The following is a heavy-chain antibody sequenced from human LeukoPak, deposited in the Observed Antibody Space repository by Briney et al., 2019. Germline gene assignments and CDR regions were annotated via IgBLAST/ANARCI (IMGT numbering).Heavy chain of an antibody. Sequence: SSETLSLTCTVSGGSISSYYWSWFRQPAGKALEWIGRIQNSGNTNYNPSLKSRVTISVDTPKNQFSLKLNSVTATDSAVYYCASSNWLRDANFDSWGQGTLVTVSS. J-gene: IGHJ4*02. D-gene: IGHD6-13*01. CDR1: GGSISSYY. CDR2: IQNSGNT. V-gene: IGHV4-4*07. CDR3: ASSNWLRDANFDS.